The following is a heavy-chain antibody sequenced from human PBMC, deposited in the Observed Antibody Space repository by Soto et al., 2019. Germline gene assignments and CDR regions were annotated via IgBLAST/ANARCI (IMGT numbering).Heavy chain of an antibody. D-gene: IGHD2-21*02. Sequence: VPLVQAGAEVKKPGASVKVSFKASGYTFTGYYMHWVGQAPGQGLEWMGRINPNSGGTNYAQKFQGWVTMTRDTSISTAYMELSRLRSDDTAVYYCARAHCGGDCYSGVDYWGQGTLVTVSS. CDR2: INPNSGGT. CDR3: ARAHCGGDCYSGVDY. CDR1: GYTFTGYY. V-gene: IGHV1-2*04. J-gene: IGHJ4*02.